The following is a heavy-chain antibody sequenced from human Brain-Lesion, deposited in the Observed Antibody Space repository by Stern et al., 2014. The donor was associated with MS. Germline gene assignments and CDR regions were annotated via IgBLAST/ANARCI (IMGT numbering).Heavy chain of an antibody. CDR3: ARGGRYYADY. J-gene: IGHJ4*02. CDR2: INHNSGGT. V-gene: IGHV1-2*04. D-gene: IGHD2-2*01. CDR1: GNSFTHFY. Sequence: VQLVESGAEVKKPGASVRVSCEASGNSFTHFYIHWVRQAPGQGLEWMGWINHNSGGTKFAQKFQGWVTITRDTSMTTAYMEVTSLTSDDTAVYYCARGGRYYADYWGQGTLVTVSS.